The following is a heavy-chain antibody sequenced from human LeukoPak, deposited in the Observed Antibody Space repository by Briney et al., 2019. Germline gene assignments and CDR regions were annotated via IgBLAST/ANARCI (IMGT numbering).Heavy chain of an antibody. CDR1: GFTFSSYW. D-gene: IGHD2-8*01. J-gene: IGHJ4*02. CDR2: IKQDGSAK. CDR3: AKGGRGNGEVY. V-gene: IGHV3-7*01. Sequence: PGGSLRLSCAVSGFTFSSYWMNWVRQAPGKGLEWVANIKQDGSAKNYVDSVKGRFTISRDNAKSSLFLQMNDLRAEDTAVYYCAKGGRGNGEVYWGQGTLVTVSS.